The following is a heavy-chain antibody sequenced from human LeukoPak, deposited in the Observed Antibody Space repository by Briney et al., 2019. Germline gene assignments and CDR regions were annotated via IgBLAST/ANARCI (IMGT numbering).Heavy chain of an antibody. D-gene: IGHD6-6*01. J-gene: IGHJ6*03. Sequence: PSETLSLTCTVSGGSISSSSYYWGWIRQPPGKGLEWIGSTYYSGSTYYNPSLKSRVTISVDTSKNQFSLKLSSVTAADTAVYYCARHPRGAARPGYYYYYYMDVWGKRTTVTVSS. CDR2: TYYSGST. V-gene: IGHV4-39*01. CDR3: ARHPRGAARPGYYYYYYMDV. CDR1: GGSISSSSYY.